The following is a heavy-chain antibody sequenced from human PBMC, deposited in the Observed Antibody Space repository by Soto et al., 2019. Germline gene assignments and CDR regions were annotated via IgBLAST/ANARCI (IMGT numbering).Heavy chain of an antibody. CDR3: ARGKGRYNWNGAVAC. Sequence: QVQLVQSGAEVKKPGASVKVSCKASGYTFTSYDINWVRQATGQGLEWMGWMNPNSGNTGYAQKFQGRASMTRNTSISTAYREPSSLRSGHTAVYYCARGKGRYNWNGAVACWGQGTLVTVSS. D-gene: IGHD1-1*01. CDR1: GYTFTSYD. V-gene: IGHV1-8*01. J-gene: IGHJ4*02. CDR2: MNPNSGNT.